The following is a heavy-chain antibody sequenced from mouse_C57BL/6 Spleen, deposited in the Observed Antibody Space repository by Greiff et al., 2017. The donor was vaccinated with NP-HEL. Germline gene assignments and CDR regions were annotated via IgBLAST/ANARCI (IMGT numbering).Heavy chain of an antibody. D-gene: IGHD2-4*01. V-gene: IGHV1-15*01. CDR1: GYTFTDYE. Sequence: QVQLQQSGAELVRPGASVTLSCKASGYTFTDYEMHWVKQTPVHGLEWIGAIDPETGGTAYNQKFKGKAILTADKSSSTAYMELRSLTSEDSAVYYCTRWATDDYDVGDWGQGTLVTVSA. CDR2: IDPETGGT. CDR3: TRWATDDYDVGD. J-gene: IGHJ3*01.